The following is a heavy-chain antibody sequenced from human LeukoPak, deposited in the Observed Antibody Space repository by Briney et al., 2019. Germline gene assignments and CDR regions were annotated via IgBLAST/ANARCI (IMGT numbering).Heavy chain of an antibody. CDR2: TSYDGNNK. CDR3: ARGDYLGSGRFSDY. J-gene: IGHJ4*02. D-gene: IGHD3-10*01. V-gene: IGHV3-30*04. Sequence: GGSLRLSCAASGFTFSSYSMHWVRQAPGKGLEWVAATSYDGNNKQYANSVKGRLTISRDNSKNTLYPQMDSLGADDTAVYYCARGDYLGSGRFSDYWGQGILVTVSS. CDR1: GFTFSSYS.